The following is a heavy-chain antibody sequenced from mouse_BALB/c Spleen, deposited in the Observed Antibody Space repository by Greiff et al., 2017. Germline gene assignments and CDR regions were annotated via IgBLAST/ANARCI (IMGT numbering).Heavy chain of an antibody. D-gene: IGHD4-1*01. CDR1: GYTFTSYW. Sequence: LQQPGSELVRPGASVKLSCKASGYTFTSYWMPWVKQRPGQGLEWIGNIYPGSGSTNYDEKFKSKATLTVDTSSSTAYMQLSSLTSEDSAVYYCRSWDYAMDYWGQGTSVTVSS. CDR3: RSWDYAMDY. J-gene: IGHJ4*01. V-gene: IGHV1S22*01. CDR2: IYPGSGST.